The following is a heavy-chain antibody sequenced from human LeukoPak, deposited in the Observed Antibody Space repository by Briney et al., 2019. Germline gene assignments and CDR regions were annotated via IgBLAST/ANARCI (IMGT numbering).Heavy chain of an antibody. Sequence: SETLSLTCAVYGGSFSGYYWSWIRQPPGKGLEWIGEINHSGSTNYNPSLKSRVTISVDTSKNQFSLKLSSVTAADTAVYYCARGAVEYYDSSGYYPAHLGYFDYWGQGTLVTVSS. CDR1: GGSFSGYY. D-gene: IGHD3-22*01. CDR3: ARGAVEYYDSSGYYPAHLGYFDY. J-gene: IGHJ4*02. CDR2: INHSGST. V-gene: IGHV4-34*01.